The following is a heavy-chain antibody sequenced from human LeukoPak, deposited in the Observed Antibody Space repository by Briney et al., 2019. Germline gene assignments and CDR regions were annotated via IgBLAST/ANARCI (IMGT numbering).Heavy chain of an antibody. CDR2: LYSDGNT. V-gene: IGHV3-53*01. J-gene: IGHJ4*02. D-gene: IGHD1-14*01. Sequence: GGSLRLSCAASGFTVITNDMTWVRQAPGKGLEWVSVLYSDGNTKYADSVQGRFTISRDNSKNTLYLEMNSLSPDDTAVYYCARGGEPLAANTLAYWGQGTLVTVSS. CDR3: ARGGEPLAANTLAY. CDR1: GFTVITND.